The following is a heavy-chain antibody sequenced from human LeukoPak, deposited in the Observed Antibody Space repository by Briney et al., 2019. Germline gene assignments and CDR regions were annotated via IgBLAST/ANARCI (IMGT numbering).Heavy chain of an antibody. Sequence: GGSLRLSCAASGFTLSNSWMHWVRQVPGKGLVWVSRVAPAGNTDYADSVKGRFTISRDNAKNTMYLEMNSLRVEDTAVYRCARDLRGPHDIWGQGTLVTVSS. J-gene: IGHJ4*02. V-gene: IGHV3-74*01. CDR3: ARDLRGPHDI. D-gene: IGHD3-10*01. CDR1: GFTLSNSW. CDR2: VAPAGNT.